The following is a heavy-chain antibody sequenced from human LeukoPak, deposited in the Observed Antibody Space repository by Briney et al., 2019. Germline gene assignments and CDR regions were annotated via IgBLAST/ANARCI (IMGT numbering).Heavy chain of an antibody. Sequence: GASVKVSCKASGYTFTGYYMHWVRQAPGRGLEWMGWINPNSGGTNYAQKFQGRVTMTREKSITTAYMELSSLRSDDTAVYYCARGFRPGGSSVVVCDYWGQGTLVTVSS. V-gene: IGHV1-2*02. D-gene: IGHD2-15*01. J-gene: IGHJ4*02. CDR1: GYTFTGYY. CDR2: INPNSGGT. CDR3: ARGFRPGGSSVVVCDY.